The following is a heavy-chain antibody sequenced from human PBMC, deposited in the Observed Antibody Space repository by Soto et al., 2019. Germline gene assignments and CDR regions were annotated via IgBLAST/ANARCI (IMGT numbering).Heavy chain of an antibody. CDR2: ISYDGSNK. D-gene: IGHD2-21*02. CDR3: ARDYIVVVTAIDYYYYGMDV. V-gene: IGHV3-30-3*01. Sequence: GGSLRLSCAASGFTFSSYAMHWVRQAPGKGLEWVAVISYDGSNKYYADSVKGRFTISRDSSKNTLYLQMNSLRAEDTAVYYCARDYIVVVTAIDYYYYGMDVWGQGTTVTVSS. J-gene: IGHJ6*02. CDR1: GFTFSSYA.